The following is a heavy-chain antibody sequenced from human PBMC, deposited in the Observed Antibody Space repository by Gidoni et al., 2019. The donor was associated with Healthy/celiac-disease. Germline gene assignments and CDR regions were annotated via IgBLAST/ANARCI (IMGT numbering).Heavy chain of an antibody. V-gene: IGHV2-5*02. J-gene: IGHJ3*02. D-gene: IGHD3-22*01. Sequence: QITLKESGPTLVKPTQTLTLTCTFSGFSLSTSGVGVGWIRPPPEKALEWIALLYWDDSKRYSPSLKSRITITKDTSKNQVVLTMTNMDPVDTATYYCANRLHRYDSSGYDFDIWGQVTMVTVSS. CDR2: LYWDDSK. CDR3: ANRLHRYDSSGYDFDI. CDR1: GFSLSTSGVG.